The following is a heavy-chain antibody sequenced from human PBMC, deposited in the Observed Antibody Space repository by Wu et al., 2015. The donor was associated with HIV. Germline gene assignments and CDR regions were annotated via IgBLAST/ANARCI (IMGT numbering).Heavy chain of an antibody. CDR3: ATYPIKFGGLIVPYYFDY. D-gene: IGHD3-16*02. CDR1: GYTFTGYY. V-gene: IGHV1-24*01. CDR2: FDPKHGET. J-gene: IGHJ4*02. Sequence: QVQLVQSGAEVKKPGASVKVSCKASGYTFTGYYMHWVRQASTKGLDWMGGFDPKHGETIYAQKFQGRVTMTEDTSTDTAYVELSSLRSEDTAVYYCATYPIKFGGLIVPYYFDYWAREPWSPSPQ.